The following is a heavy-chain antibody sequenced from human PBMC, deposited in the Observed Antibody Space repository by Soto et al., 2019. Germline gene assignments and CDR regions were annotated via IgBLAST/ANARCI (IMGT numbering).Heavy chain of an antibody. CDR1: GDSISSGAYY. CDR2: IYDTGGT. Sequence: QVQLKESGPGLVKPSQTLSLICNVSGDSISSGAYYWSWVRQFPGKGLEWIGYIYDTGGTYYTPSLKSRHSTSVDTSKNQFSLYLISVTAADTAVDYSASSRKGGWTCDHWGQGTLVTVSS. J-gene: IGHJ4*02. CDR3: ASSRKGGWTCDH. V-gene: IGHV4-31*03. D-gene: IGHD6-19*01.